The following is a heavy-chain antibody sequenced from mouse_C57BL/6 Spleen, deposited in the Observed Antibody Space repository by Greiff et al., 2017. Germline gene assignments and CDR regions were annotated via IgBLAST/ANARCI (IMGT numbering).Heavy chain of an antibody. J-gene: IGHJ2*01. D-gene: IGHD1-1*01. CDR3: ARCQLTWVFDY. CDR1: GYTFTSYW. Sequence: QVQLQQPGAELVKPGASVTLSCKASGYTFTSYWMNWVKQRPGQGLEWIGMIHPNSGSTNYNEKFKSKATLTVDKSSSTAYMQLRSLTSDDSAVYFCARCQLTWVFDYWGQGTTLTVSS. CDR2: IHPNSGST. V-gene: IGHV1-64*01.